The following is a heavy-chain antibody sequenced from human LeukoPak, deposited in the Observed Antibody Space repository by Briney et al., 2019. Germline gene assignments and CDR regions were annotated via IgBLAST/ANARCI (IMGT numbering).Heavy chain of an antibody. V-gene: IGHV3-74*01. CDR1: GFNLSDYW. Sequence: PGGSLRLSCRASGFNLSDYWMHWVRQAPGEGLLWVSRINRDGRSAGYADFVKGRSTISRDNSKKTLAMQLDSLTVQDTGAYYTLRGKRACVDPYSYFDYWGQGLLVTVSS. CDR2: INRDGRSA. D-gene: IGHD3-16*01. J-gene: IGHJ4*02. CDR3: LRGKRACVDPYSYFDY.